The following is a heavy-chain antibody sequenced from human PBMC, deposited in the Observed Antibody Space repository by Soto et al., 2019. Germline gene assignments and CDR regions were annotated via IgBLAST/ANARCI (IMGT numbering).Heavy chain of an antibody. CDR1: GDTFTSYY. CDR3: ARSSGGNFGIIIEGSNWFDP. CDR2: INPHGGST. V-gene: IGHV1-46*01. J-gene: IGHJ5*02. D-gene: IGHD3-3*01. Sequence: ASVKVSCKAPGDTFTSYYLNWVRQAPGQGLEWMGVINPHGGSTKYAQKFQGRITMTRDTSRSTVYMELSSLRSDDTAIYYCARSSGGNFGIIIEGSNWFDPWGQGALVTVSS.